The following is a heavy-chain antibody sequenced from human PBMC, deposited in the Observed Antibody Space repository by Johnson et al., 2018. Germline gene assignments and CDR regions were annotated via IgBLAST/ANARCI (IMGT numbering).Heavy chain of an antibody. CDR1: GFTFSSYA. Sequence: VQLVESGGGLVQPGGSLRLSCAASGFTFSSYAMSWVRQAPGKGLEWVSAISGSGGSTYYADSVKGRFTISRDNSKNALYLQMNSLRADDTAVYYSRRGGGAFDFWGQGTMVTVSS. CDR2: ISGSGGST. J-gene: IGHJ3*01. D-gene: IGHD3-16*01. V-gene: IGHV3-23*04. CDR3: RRGGGAFDF.